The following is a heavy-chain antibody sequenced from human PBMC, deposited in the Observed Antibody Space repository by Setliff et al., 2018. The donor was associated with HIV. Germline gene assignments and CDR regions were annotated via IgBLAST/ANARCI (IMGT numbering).Heavy chain of an antibody. CDR1: GFIFSDYG. CDR3: VRGSGYYYFDN. V-gene: IGHV3-33*05. CDR2: IKYDGIKQ. J-gene: IGHJ4*02. Sequence: GGSLRLSCTASGFIFSDYGMHWVRQTPGKGPEWVAFIKYDGIKQDYADSVKGRFTISRDNAKNMLYLQMNSLSADDTAVYYCVRGSGYYYFDNWGQGALVTVSS. D-gene: IGHD3-22*01.